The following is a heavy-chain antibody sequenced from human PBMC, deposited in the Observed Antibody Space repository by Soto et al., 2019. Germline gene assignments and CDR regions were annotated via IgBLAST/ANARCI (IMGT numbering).Heavy chain of an antibody. CDR2: IYSSGSA. J-gene: IGHJ4*02. V-gene: IGHV4-59*08. CDR3: ARRSNFYYGFDY. D-gene: IGHD3-22*01. CDR1: GGSFNNYY. Sequence: SETLSLTCTVSGGSFNNYYWTWIRQPPGKGLEWIGYIYSSGSAGYNPSLKSRVTMLVDTSKNQFSLKLSSVTAADTAVYYCARRSNFYYGFDYWGRGTLATVSS.